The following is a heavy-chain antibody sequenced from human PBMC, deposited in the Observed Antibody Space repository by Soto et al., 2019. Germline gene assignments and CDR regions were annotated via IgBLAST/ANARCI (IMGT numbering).Heavy chain of an antibody. CDR2: ISGSGGST. V-gene: IGHV3-23*01. J-gene: IGHJ5*02. CDR3: AKPSDPVKGRQYNWFDP. Sequence: EVQLLESGGGLVQPGGSLRLSCAASGFTFSSYAMSWVRQAPGKGLEWVSAISGSGGSTYYADSVKGRFTISRDNSKNTLYLQMNSLRAEDTAVYYCAKPSDPVKGRQYNWFDPWGQGTLVTVSS. D-gene: IGHD4-4*01. CDR1: GFTFSSYA.